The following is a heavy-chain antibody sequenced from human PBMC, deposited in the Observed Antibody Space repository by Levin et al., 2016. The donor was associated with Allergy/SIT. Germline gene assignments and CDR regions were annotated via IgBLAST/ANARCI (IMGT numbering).Heavy chain of an antibody. Sequence: ASVKVSCKASGYTFTSYDINWVRQATGQGLEWMGWMNPNSGNTGYAQKFQGRVTMTRDTSISTAYMELSRLRSDDTAVYYCARGLTRYIAVAGTSDYWGQGTLVTVSS. CDR2: MNPNSGNT. V-gene: IGHV1-8*01. J-gene: IGHJ4*02. CDR1: GYTFTSYD. CDR3: ARGLTRYIAVAGTSDY. D-gene: IGHD6-19*01.